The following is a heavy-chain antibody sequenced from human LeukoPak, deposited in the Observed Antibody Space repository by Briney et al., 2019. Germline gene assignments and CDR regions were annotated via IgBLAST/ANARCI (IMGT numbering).Heavy chain of an antibody. Sequence: GGSLRLSCTASGFTFCDYAMSWVRQAPGKGLEWVGFIRSKAYGGTTEYAASVKGRFTISRDDSKSIAYLQMNSLKTEDTAVYYCTRDSGSYYDSSGYLYWGQGTLVTVSS. CDR3: TRDSGSYYDSSGYLY. CDR1: GFTFCDYA. CDR2: IRSKAYGGTT. V-gene: IGHV3-49*04. J-gene: IGHJ4*02. D-gene: IGHD3-22*01.